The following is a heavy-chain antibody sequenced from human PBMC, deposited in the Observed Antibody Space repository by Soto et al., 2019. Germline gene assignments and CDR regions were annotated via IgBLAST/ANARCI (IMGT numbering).Heavy chain of an antibody. CDR1: GGSISSGGYY. CDR3: ARSITMIVPPNWFDP. J-gene: IGHJ5*02. V-gene: IGHV4-30-2*01. Sequence: SETLSLTWTVSGGSISSGGYYWSWIRQHPGKGLEWIGYIYHSGSTYYNPSLKSRVTISVDRSKNQFSLKLSSVTAADTAVYYCARSITMIVPPNWFDPWGQGTLVTVSS. D-gene: IGHD3-22*01. CDR2: IYHSGST.